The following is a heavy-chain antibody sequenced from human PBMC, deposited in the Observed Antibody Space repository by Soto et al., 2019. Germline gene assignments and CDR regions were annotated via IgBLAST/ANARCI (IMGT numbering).Heavy chain of an antibody. CDR3: ARGATYYDFWSGHYTSYTYYGMDV. D-gene: IGHD3-3*01. Sequence: EVQLVESGGGLIQPGGSLRVSCAASEFPVSSNYMTWVRQAPGKGLEWVSVIDTAGRANYAESVKGRFTNSRDNSKNTLYLQMNSLRVEDTAVYYCARGATYYDFWSGHYTSYTYYGMDVWGQGTTVTVS. V-gene: IGHV3-53*01. CDR2: IDTAGRA. J-gene: IGHJ6*02. CDR1: EFPVSSNY.